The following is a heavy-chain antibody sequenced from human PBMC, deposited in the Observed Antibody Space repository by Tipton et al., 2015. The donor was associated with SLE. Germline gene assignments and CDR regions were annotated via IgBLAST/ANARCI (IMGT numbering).Heavy chain of an antibody. V-gene: IGHV4-4*07. CDR2: VFSSGST. CDR3: ARGEKDSSGWSEGQSYSCDF. CDR1: GGSMTSYY. D-gene: IGHD6-19*01. J-gene: IGHJ4*02. Sequence: TLSLTCTVSGGSMTSYYWYWIRQPAGKGLEWIGRVFSSGSTAYNTSLKSRVTMSLDTSKSHFSLKLPTVTAADTAGYYCARGEKDSSGWSEGQSYSCDFWGQATLVTVSS.